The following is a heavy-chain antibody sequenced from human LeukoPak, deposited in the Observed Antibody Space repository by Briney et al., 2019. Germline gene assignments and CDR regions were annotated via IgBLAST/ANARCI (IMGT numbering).Heavy chain of an antibody. J-gene: IGHJ4*02. CDR1: GFTFSSYS. V-gene: IGHV3-30*02. CDR2: IRSDGNKK. D-gene: IGHD3-10*01. Sequence: GGSLRLSCAASGFTFSSYSMNWVRQAPGKGLEWVAFIRSDGNKKYYGDSVKGRFTISRDISENTLSLQMNSLRPEDTAVYYCAKDLGAYYYGSVLDYWGQGTLVTVSS. CDR3: AKDLGAYYYGSVLDY.